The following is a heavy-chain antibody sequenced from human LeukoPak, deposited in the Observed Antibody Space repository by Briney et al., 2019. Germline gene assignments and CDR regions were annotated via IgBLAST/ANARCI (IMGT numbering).Heavy chain of an antibody. CDR1: GYTFTGYY. V-gene: IGHV1-2*02. CDR2: INPNSGGT. D-gene: IGHD6-19*01. J-gene: IGHJ4*02. Sequence: GASVKVSCKASGYTFTGYYMHWVRQAPGQGLEWMGWINPNSGGTNYAQKFQGRVTMTRDTSISTAYMELSRLRSDDTAVYYCARVPYSSGTADPCYYFDYWGQGTLVTVSS. CDR3: ARVPYSSGTADPCYYFDY.